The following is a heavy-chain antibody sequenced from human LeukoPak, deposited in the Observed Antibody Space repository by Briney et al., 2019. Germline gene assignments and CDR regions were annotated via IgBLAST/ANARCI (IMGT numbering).Heavy chain of an antibody. Sequence: PGGSLRLSCAASGFTFSSYSMNWVRQAPGKGLEWVSSISSSDTYIYHADSVKGRFTISRDNSKNTLFLQMNSLRAEDTAVYYCATGYSSGWYGDYWGQGTLVTVSS. J-gene: IGHJ4*02. V-gene: IGHV3-21*01. CDR3: ATGYSSGWYGDY. CDR2: ISSSDTYI. CDR1: GFTFSSYS. D-gene: IGHD6-19*01.